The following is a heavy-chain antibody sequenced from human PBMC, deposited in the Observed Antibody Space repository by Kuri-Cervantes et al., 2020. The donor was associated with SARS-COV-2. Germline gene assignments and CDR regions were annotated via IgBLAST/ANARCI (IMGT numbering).Heavy chain of an antibody. D-gene: IGHD3-3*01. CDR2: IDWDDDK. CDR3: ARMSYDFWSGYSVRAFDI. CDR1: GFPLSNARMG. V-gene: IGHV2-70*01. Sequence: SGPTLVKPTETITLTCTVSGFPLSNARMGVSWIRQPPGKALEWLAHIDWDDDKYYSTSLKTRLTISKDTSKNQVVLTMTNMDPVDTATYYCARMSYDFWSGYSVRAFDIWGQGTMVTVSS. J-gene: IGHJ3*02.